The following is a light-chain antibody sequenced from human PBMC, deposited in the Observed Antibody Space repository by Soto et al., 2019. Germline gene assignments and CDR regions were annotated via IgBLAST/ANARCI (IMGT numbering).Light chain of an antibody. CDR1: SSDVGGYNY. CDR2: EVS. J-gene: IGLJ1*01. Sequence: QSALTKPPSAAGSRGQSVPISCTGTSSDVGGYNYVSWYQQHPGKAPKLMIYEVSKRPSGVPDRFSGSKSGNTASLTVSGLQAEDEADYYFSSYAGSNKSVFGTGTKVTVL. V-gene: IGLV2-8*01. CDR3: SSYAGSNKSV.